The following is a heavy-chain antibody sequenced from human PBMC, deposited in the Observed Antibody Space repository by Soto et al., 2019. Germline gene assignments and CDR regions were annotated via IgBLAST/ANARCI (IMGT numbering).Heavy chain of an antibody. CDR2: IYYSGST. CDR1: GGSISSGDYY. V-gene: IGHV4-30-4*02. CDR3: ARDGGWSGYDYRNWFDP. J-gene: IGHJ5*02. D-gene: IGHD5-12*01. Sequence: SETLSLTCTVSGGSISSGDYYWSWIRQPPGKGLEWIGYIYYSGSTYYNPSLKSRVTISVDTSKNQFSLKLSSVTAADTAVYYCARDGGWSGYDYRNWFDPWGQGTLVTVSS.